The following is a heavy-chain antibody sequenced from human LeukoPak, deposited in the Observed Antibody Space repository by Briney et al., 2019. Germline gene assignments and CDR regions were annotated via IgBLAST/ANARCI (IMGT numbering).Heavy chain of an antibody. CDR1: GGSFSGYY. Sequence: ETLSLTCAVYGGSFSGYYWSWIRQPPGKGLEWIGEINHGGSTNYNPSLKSRVTISVDTSKNQFSLKLSSVTAADTAVYYCARGRGTLRYWGQGTLVTVSS. V-gene: IGHV4-34*01. J-gene: IGHJ4*02. CDR3: ARGRGTLRY. D-gene: IGHD1-1*01. CDR2: INHGGST.